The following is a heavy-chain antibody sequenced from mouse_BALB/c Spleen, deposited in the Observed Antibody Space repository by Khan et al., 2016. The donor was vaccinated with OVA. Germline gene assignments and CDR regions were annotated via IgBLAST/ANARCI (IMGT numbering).Heavy chain of an antibody. CDR1: GYSITSGYS. CDR3: ARSGTPVVAYWYFDV. J-gene: IGHJ1*01. CDR2: IRYSGST. V-gene: IGHV3-1*02. D-gene: IGHD1-1*01. Sequence: EVQLQESGPDLVKPSQSLSLTCTVTGYSITSGYSWHWIRQFPGNKLEWMGYIRYSGSTNYNPSLKSRISITRDTSKNQFFLQLNSVTSEDTATYYCARSGTPVVAYWYFDVGGAGTTVTVSS.